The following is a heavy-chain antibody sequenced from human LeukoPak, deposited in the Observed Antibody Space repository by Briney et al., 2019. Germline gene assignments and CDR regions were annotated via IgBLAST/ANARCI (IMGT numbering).Heavy chain of an antibody. V-gene: IGHV3-53*01. J-gene: IGHJ4*02. CDR3: ARYHSGWHYFDY. Sequence: GGSLILSCAASGFTVSSNYMSWVRQAPGKGLEWVSLLYSGGNTYYADSVKGRFTISRDNSKNTLYLQMNSLRAEDTAVYYCARYHSGWHYFDYWGQGTLVTVSS. CDR2: LYSGGNT. CDR1: GFTVSSNY. D-gene: IGHD6-19*01.